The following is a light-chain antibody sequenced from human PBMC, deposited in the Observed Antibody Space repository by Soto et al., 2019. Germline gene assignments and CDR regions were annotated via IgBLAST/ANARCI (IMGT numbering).Light chain of an antibody. Sequence: SYELTQPPSVSVSPGQTARITCSGDELPEGYAYWYQQKPGQTHLLVIYKGTERTSAVPERFSAYISGTTVRLTISGVQADDEGDYYCLSADSSRLYVFGTGTKVPV. CDR2: KGT. V-gene: IGLV3-25*02. CDR3: LSADSSRLYV. CDR1: ELPEGY. J-gene: IGLJ1*01.